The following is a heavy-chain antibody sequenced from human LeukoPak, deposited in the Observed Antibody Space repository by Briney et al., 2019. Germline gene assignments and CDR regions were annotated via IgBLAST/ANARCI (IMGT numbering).Heavy chain of an antibody. CDR2: IKSKTDGGTT. Sequence: TGGSLRLSCAASGFTFNNAWMSWVRQAPGKGLEWVGRIKSKTDGGTTDYAAPVKGRFTISRDDSKNTLYLQMNSLKTEDTAVYYCTTATYYDYVWGSYRSDYWGQGTLVTVSS. D-gene: IGHD3-16*02. CDR1: GFTFNNAW. J-gene: IGHJ4*02. CDR3: TTATYYDYVWGSYRSDY. V-gene: IGHV3-15*01.